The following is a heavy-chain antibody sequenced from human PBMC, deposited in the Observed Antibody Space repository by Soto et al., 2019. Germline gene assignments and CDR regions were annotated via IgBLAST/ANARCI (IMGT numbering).Heavy chain of an antibody. Sequence: QVQLVQSGDEVKRPGSSVKVSCRASGGTFSSYGVSWVRQAPGQGLEWMGGIGPLSDTAHYAQNFQGRVTITADGSTNTAFMEVTTLRSEDTAVYDCARGPTFDECSSDTGCRTYYFGMDVWGQGTTVPVSS. V-gene: IGHV1-69*01. J-gene: IGHJ6*02. CDR3: ARGPTFDECSSDTGCRTYYFGMDV. D-gene: IGHD2-2*01. CDR2: IGPLSDTA. CDR1: GGTFSSYG.